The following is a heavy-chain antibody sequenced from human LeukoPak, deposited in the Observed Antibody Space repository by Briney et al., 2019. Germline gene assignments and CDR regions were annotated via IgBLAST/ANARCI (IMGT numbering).Heavy chain of an antibody. Sequence: GGSLRLSCAASGFTFSDYYMSWIRQAPGKGLEWVSYISSSGSTIYYADSVKGRFTISRDNAKNSLYLQMNSQRAEDTAVYYCAREYPTIFGVVITGPLDYWGQGTLVTVSS. CDR2: ISSSGSTI. V-gene: IGHV3-11*04. J-gene: IGHJ4*02. D-gene: IGHD3-3*01. CDR1: GFTFSDYY. CDR3: AREYPTIFGVVITGPLDY.